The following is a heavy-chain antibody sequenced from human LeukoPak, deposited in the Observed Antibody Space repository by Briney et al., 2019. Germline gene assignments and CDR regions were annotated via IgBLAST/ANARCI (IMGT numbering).Heavy chain of an antibody. CDR3: VRDLAATIDHYYYGMDV. CDR2: FYTSGST. V-gene: IGHV4-4*07. J-gene: IGHJ6*02. Sequence: SETLSLTCTVSGGSISSYYWSWIRQPAGKGLEWIGRFYTSGSTNYNPSLKSRVTISVDTSKNRLSLKLSSVTAADTAVYFCVRDLAATIDHYYYGMDVWGQGTTVTVSS. CDR1: GGSISSYY. D-gene: IGHD5-12*01.